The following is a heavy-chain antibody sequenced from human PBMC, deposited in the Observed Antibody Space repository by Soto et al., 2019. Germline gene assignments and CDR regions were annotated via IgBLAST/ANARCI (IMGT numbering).Heavy chain of an antibody. CDR1: GFTFNSYA. Sequence: PGGSLRLSCAASGFTFNSYAMSWVRQAPGKGLEWVSTIIGSGGSTYYADSVKGRFSVSRDNSKNTLYLQMNSLRAEDTAVYYCARGVGSSPPRYWGRGTLVTVSS. J-gene: IGHJ4*02. V-gene: IGHV3-23*01. D-gene: IGHD3-9*01. CDR2: IIGSGGST. CDR3: ARGVGSSPPRY.